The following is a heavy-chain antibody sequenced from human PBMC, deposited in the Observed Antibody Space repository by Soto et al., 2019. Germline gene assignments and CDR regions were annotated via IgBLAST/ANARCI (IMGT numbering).Heavy chain of an antibody. Sequence: QLQLQESGSGLVKPSQTLSLTCTVSGGSITKTTYSWNWIRQPPGKGLEWIGNVYHRGRTNYNPYLKRRVTISADTYRNAFSLRLDSVTAADTAMYYCDRADSSDYGDALDIWGQGTMVTVSS. D-gene: IGHD4-17*01. V-gene: IGHV4-30-2*01. CDR2: VYHRGRT. CDR1: GGSITKTTYS. CDR3: DRADSSDYGDALDI. J-gene: IGHJ3*02.